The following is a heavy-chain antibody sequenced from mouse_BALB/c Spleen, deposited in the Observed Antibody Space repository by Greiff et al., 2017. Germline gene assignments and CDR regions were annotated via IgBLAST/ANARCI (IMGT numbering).Heavy chain of an antibody. CDR2: ISYSGST. D-gene: IGHD2-3*01. CDR1: GDSITSGY. J-gene: IGHJ3*01. Sequence: VQLQQSGPSLVKPSQTLSLTCSVTGDSITSGYWNWIRKFPGNKLEYMGYISYSGSTYYNPSLKSRISITRDTSKNQYYLQLNSVTTEDTATYYCARWGIYDGYYFAYWGQGTLVTVSA. V-gene: IGHV3-8*02. CDR3: ARWGIYDGYYFAY.